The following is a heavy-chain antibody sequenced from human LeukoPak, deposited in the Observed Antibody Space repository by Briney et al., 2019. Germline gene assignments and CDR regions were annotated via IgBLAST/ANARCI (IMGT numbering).Heavy chain of an antibody. CDR2: IWYDGSQR. Sequence: GTSLRLSCAVSGFTMKNFGMHWVRQAPGKGLEWVAVIWYDGSQRHYIDSVKSRFAISRENSMNTLSLEMNGLRVEDTAVYYCVRGADMNYNFENSFYFDSWGQGALVIVSS. D-gene: IGHD3-3*01. CDR3: VRGADMNYNFENSFYFDS. V-gene: IGHV3-33*01. J-gene: IGHJ4*02. CDR1: GFTMKNFG.